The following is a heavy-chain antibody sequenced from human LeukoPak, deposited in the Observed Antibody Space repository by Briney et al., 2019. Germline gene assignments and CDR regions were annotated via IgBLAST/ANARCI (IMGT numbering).Heavy chain of an antibody. CDR2: ISWNSGSI. CDR3: AKDTSGQNYYGSGSYSRLGRRGLDY. V-gene: IGHV3-9*01. D-gene: IGHD3-10*01. J-gene: IGHJ4*02. Sequence: PGGSLRLSCAASGFTFDDYAMHWVRQAPGKGLEWVSGISWNSGSIGYADSVKGRFTISRDNAKNSLYLQMNSLRAEDTALYYCAKDTSGQNYYGSGSYSRLGRRGLDYWGQGTLVTVSS. CDR1: GFTFDDYA.